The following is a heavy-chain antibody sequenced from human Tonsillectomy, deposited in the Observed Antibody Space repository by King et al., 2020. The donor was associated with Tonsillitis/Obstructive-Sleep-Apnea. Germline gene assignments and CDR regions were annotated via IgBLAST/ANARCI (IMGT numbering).Heavy chain of an antibody. CDR2: INPNSGGT. CDR1: GYTFTGYY. V-gene: IGHV1-2*06. CDR3: ARGEAAAGTDWFDP. D-gene: IGHD6-13*01. Sequence: QLVQSGAEVKKPGASVKVSCKASGYTFTGYYIYWVRQATGQGLECMGRINPNSGGTNYAQKFQGRVTMTRDTSINTAYMELSRLRSDDTAVYFCARGEAAAGTDWFDPWGQGTLVTVSS. J-gene: IGHJ5*02.